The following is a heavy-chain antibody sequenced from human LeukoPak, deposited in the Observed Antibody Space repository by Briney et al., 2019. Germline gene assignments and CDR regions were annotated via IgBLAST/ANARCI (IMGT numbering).Heavy chain of an antibody. D-gene: IGHD5-12*01. Sequence: SETLSLTCTVSGGSISSGSYYWGWIRQPPGKGLEWIGSIYYSGSTYYNPSLKSRVTISLNTSNSQFSLKLSSVTAADTAVYYCARYHSGYDVYWGQGTLVTVSS. CDR2: IYYSGST. V-gene: IGHV4-39*07. J-gene: IGHJ4*02. CDR3: ARYHSGYDVY. CDR1: GGSISSGSYY.